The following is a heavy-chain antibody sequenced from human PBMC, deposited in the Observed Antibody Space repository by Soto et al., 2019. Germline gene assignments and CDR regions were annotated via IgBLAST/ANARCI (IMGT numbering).Heavy chain of an antibody. V-gene: IGHV4-30-4*01. CDR1: GGSISSGDYY. J-gene: IGHJ5*02. CDR3: ARERHYLWDSSSWYSGPREGLVNWFDP. CDR2: IYYSGST. D-gene: IGHD6-13*01. Sequence: PSETLSLTCTVSGGSISSGDYYWSWIRQPPGKGLEWIGYIYYSGSTYYKPSLKSRVTISVDTSKNQFSLKLSSVTAADTAVFYFARERHYLWDSSSWYSGPREGLVNWFDPWGQGTLVTVSS.